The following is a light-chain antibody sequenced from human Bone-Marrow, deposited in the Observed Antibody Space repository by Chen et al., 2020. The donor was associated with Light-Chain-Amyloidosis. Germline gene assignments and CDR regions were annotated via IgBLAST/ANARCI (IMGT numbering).Light chain of an antibody. V-gene: IGKV3-20*01. CDR3: QQYGTSPLT. Sequence: EIVLTQSPGTLSLSPGEGANLSCRASQTISSNYLTWYQQKFGQAPRLLIYGSSSRATGIPDRFTGSGSGTDFTLTINRLEPEDFAMYYCQQYGTSPLTFGGWTKVEI. J-gene: IGKJ4*01. CDR1: QTISSNY. CDR2: GSS.